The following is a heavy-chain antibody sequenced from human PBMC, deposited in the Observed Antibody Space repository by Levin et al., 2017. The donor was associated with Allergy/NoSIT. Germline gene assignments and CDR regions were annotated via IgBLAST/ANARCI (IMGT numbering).Heavy chain of an antibody. V-gene: IGHV7-4-1*02. CDR2: INGNTGDP. CDR3: ARDARGAFDY. D-gene: IGHD4/OR15-4a*01. Sequence: ASVKVSCKASGYTFSNYALYWVRQAPGQGLECMGWINGNTGDPTYAQGFTGRFVFSLDTSVSTAYLQINTLRAEDTAFYFCARDARGAFDYWGQGTLVTVSS. J-gene: IGHJ4*02. CDR1: GYTFSNYA.